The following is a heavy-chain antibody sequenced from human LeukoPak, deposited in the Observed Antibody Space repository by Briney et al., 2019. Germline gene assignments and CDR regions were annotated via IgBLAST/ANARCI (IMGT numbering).Heavy chain of an antibody. CDR3: ARDLDAFDI. CDR2: MNPNSGNT. CDR1: GGTFSSYA. J-gene: IGHJ3*02. V-gene: IGHV1-8*02. Sequence: ASVKVSCKASGGTFSSYAISWVRQATGQGLEWMGWMNPNSGNTGYAQKFQGRVTMTRNTSISTAYMELSSLRSEDTAVYYCARDLDAFDIWGQGTMVTVSS.